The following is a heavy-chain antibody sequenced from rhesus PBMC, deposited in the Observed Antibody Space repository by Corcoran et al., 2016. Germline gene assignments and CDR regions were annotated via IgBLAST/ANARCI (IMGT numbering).Heavy chain of an antibody. Sequence: EVQLVESGGGLVQPGGSLRLSCAASGFPFSSFGMNWVRQAPGKGLDGVAVISYDGSKEYYADAVKDLFTISRDNSKNMLYLQMIKLKLEDTAVYYCARDGGYEDDYGYYYYGLDSWGQGVVVTVSS. CDR1: GFPFSSFG. V-gene: IGHV3-54*02. CDR3: ARDGGYEDDYGYYYYGLDS. D-gene: IGHD3-9*01. J-gene: IGHJ6*01. CDR2: ISYDGSKE.